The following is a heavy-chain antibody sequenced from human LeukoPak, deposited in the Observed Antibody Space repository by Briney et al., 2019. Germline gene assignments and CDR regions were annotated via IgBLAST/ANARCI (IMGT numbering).Heavy chain of an antibody. CDR1: GYTFTSHF. V-gene: IGHV1-46*01. D-gene: IGHD1/OR15-1a*01. Sequence: GASVKVSCKASGYTFTSHFMHWVRQATGQGLEWMGIIHPESGNTAYAQKIQGRITMNGDTSTSTVYMELSSLRSEDTAMYYCAKDGNWNNVPGDYYYMDVWGKGTTVAVSS. CDR2: IHPESGNT. J-gene: IGHJ6*03. CDR3: AKDGNWNNVPGDYYYMDV.